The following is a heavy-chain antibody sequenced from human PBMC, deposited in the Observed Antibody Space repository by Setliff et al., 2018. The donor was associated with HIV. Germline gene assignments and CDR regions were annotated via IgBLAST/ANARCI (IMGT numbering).Heavy chain of an antibody. D-gene: IGHD1-1*01. V-gene: IGHV4-39*01. CDR1: GGSISSSSYY. J-gene: IGHJ6*03. CDR2: IYYTGTT. CDR3: ALGTYYYYMDV. Sequence: PSETLSLTCTVSGGSISSSSYYWGWIRQPPGKGLELIGSIYYTGTTYYHPSLESRVTLSVDTSKNQFSLKLSSVTAADTAVYYCALGTYYYYMDVWGKGTTVTVSS.